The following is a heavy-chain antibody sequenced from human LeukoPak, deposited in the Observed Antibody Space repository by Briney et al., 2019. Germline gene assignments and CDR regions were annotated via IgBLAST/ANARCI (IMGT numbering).Heavy chain of an antibody. D-gene: IGHD2-15*01. V-gene: IGHV1-69*01. CDR2: IIPIFGTA. CDR1: GGTFSSYA. J-gene: IGHJ4*02. CDR3: AREDARDCSGGSCYSLGFDY. Sequence: SVKVSCKASGGTFSSYAISWVRQAPGQGLEWMGGIIPIFGTANYAQKFQGRVTITADEPTSTAYMELSSLRSEDTAVYYCAREDARDCSGGSCYSLGFDYWGQGTLVTVSS.